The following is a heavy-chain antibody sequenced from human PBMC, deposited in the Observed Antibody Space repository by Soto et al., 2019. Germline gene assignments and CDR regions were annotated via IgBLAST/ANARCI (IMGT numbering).Heavy chain of an antibody. V-gene: IGHV3-30-3*01. Sequence: QVQLVESGGGVVQPGTSLRLSCAASGFTFYNYALHWVRRAPGKGLEWVAVISYDGSIKYYADSVKGRFTISRDNSKNPLYLQLNSPRTEDMGVYHCARGHTANAAMVTGQFDYWGQGTLVTVSS. CDR3: ARGHTANAAMVTGQFDY. D-gene: IGHD5-18*01. J-gene: IGHJ4*02. CDR2: ISYDGSIK. CDR1: GFTFYNYA.